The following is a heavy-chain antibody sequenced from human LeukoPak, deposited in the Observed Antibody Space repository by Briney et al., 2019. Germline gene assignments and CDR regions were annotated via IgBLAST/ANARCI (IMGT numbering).Heavy chain of an antibody. J-gene: IGHJ6*04. V-gene: IGHV3-23*01. D-gene: IGHD3-10*02. CDR2: IGSDNKP. CDR1: GFAFSAYA. CDR3: ARDLHYYVAMVV. Sequence: GGSLRLSCEASGFAFSAYAMTWVRQAPGKGLEWVSSIGSDNKPHYSESVKGRFAISRDNSKSMLFLQLNSLRAEDTALYYCARDLHYYVAMVVWGERTAVSVSS.